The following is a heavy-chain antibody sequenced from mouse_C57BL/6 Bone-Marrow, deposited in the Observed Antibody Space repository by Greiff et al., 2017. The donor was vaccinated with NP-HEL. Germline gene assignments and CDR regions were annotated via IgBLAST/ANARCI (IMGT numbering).Heavy chain of an antibody. V-gene: IGHV14-4*01. CDR3: TTGYYGNPP. D-gene: IGHD2-1*01. CDR1: GFNIKDDY. CDR2: IDPENGDT. J-gene: IGHJ3*02. Sequence: EVQLVESGAELVRPGASVKLSCTASGFNIKDDYMHWVKQRPEQGLEWIGWIDPENGDTEYASKFQGKATITADTSSNTAYLQLSSLTSEDTAVYYCTTGYYGNPPWGQGTLVTVSA.